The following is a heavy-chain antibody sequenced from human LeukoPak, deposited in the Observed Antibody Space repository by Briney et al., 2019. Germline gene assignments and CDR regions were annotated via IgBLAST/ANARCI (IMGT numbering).Heavy chain of an antibody. CDR3: ARGTGTTYDDAVDI. V-gene: IGHV3-13*01. J-gene: IGHJ3*02. CDR1: GFTFSSYD. Sequence: GGSLRLSCAASGFTFSSYDMHWVRQATGKGLEWVSAIGTAGDTYYPGSVKGRFTISRENAKNSLYLQMNSLRAGDTAVYYCARGTGTTYDDAVDIWGQGTMVTVSS. D-gene: IGHD1-1*01. CDR2: IGTAGDT.